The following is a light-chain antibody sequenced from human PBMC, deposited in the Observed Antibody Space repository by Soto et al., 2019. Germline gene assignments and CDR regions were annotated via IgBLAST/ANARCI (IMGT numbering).Light chain of an antibody. CDR1: QRVSSSY. V-gene: IGKV3-20*01. CDR3: QQYGSSPLT. CDR2: GAS. J-gene: IGKJ4*01. Sequence: EIVLTQSPGTLSLSPGERAALSCRASQRVSSSYLAWYQQKPGQAPRLLIYGASSMATGIPDRFSGSGSGTDFTLTISRLEPEDFAVYYCQQYGSSPLTFGGGTTVEIK.